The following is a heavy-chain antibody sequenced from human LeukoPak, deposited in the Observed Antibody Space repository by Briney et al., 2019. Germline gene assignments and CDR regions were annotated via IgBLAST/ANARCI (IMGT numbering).Heavy chain of an antibody. CDR2: IYHSGST. V-gene: IGHV4-30-2*01. Sequence: SQTLSLTCAVSGGSLSSGGYSWSWIRQPPGKGLEWLGYIYHSGSTYYNPSLKSRVTISVDRSKNQFSLKLSSVTAADTAVYYCARGFGELLFYYGMDVWGQGTTVTVSS. CDR3: ARGFGELLFYYGMDV. J-gene: IGHJ6*02. CDR1: GGSLSSGGYS. D-gene: IGHD3-10*01.